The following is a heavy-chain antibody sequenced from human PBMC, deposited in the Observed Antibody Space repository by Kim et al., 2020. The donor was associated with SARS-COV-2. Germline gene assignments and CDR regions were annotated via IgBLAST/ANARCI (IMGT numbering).Heavy chain of an antibody. D-gene: IGHD2-15*01. CDR3: ARWQHGGPAEYCQL. Sequence: GGSLRLSCAASGMTFSDFSFNWVRQAPGKGLDWVSYIGATGATIYYADSVKGRFTISRDNDKNSLYLEMNSLRDEDSAVYYCARWQHGGPAEYCQLWGQGPLVTVAS. CDR1: GMTFSDFS. CDR2: IGATGATI. J-gene: IGHJ1*01. V-gene: IGHV3-48*02.